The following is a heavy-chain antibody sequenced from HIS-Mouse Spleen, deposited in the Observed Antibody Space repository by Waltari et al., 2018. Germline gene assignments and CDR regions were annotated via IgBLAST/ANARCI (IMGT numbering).Heavy chain of an antibody. CDR1: GFSLSTKGIG. V-gene: IGHV2-70*15. CDR2: IDWDDDK. CDR3: ARIAEGYTSGWYAFDY. Sequence: QGTLRESGPALVKPTQTLTLTFTFPGFSLSTKGIGVSWIRQPPGKALEWLARIDWDDDKYYSTSLKTRLTISRDTSKNQVVLTMTNMDPLDTATYYCARIAEGYTSGWYAFDYWGQGTLVTVSS. J-gene: IGHJ4*02. D-gene: IGHD6-19*01.